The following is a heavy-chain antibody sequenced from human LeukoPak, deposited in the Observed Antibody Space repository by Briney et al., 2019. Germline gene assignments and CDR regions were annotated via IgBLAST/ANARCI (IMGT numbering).Heavy chain of an antibody. J-gene: IGHJ4*02. CDR2: INPNSGGT. D-gene: IGHD5-12*01. V-gene: IGHV1-2*02. Sequence: ASVKVSCKASGYTFTGYYMHWVRQAPGQGLEWMGWINPNSGGTNYAQKFQGRVTMTRDTSISTAYMDLSRLRSDDTAVYHCARAIVATFATDYWGQGTLVTVSS. CDR3: ARAIVATFATDY. CDR1: GYTFTGYY.